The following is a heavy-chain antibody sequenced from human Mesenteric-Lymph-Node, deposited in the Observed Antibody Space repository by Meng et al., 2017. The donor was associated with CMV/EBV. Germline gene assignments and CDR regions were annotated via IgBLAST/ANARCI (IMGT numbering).Heavy chain of an antibody. CDR1: GYTFTDYF. V-gene: IGHV1-2*06. CDR3: ARGSPPGCSTTSCLIDH. Sequence: ASVKVSCKTSGYTFTDYFLHWVRQAPGQGLEWLGRINLNTGDTSYAQNFQGRVTMTRDTSITTAYMEVSRLTSDDTAFYYCARGSPPGCSTTSCLIDHWGQGTLVTVSS. D-gene: IGHD2-2*01. CDR2: INLNTGDT. J-gene: IGHJ4*02.